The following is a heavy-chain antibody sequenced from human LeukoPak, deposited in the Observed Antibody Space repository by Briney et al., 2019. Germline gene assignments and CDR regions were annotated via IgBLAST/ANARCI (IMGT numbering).Heavy chain of an antibody. CDR2: IYTSGST. V-gene: IGHV4-61*02. CDR3: ARGSGGVMNY. CDR1: GGSISSGSYY. J-gene: IGHJ4*02. Sequence: PSETLSLTCTVSGGSISSGSYYWSWIRQPAGKGLEWIGRIYTSGSTNYNPSLKCRVTISVDTSKNQFSLKLSSVTAADTAVYYCARGSGGVMNYWGQGTLVTVSS. D-gene: IGHD3-16*01.